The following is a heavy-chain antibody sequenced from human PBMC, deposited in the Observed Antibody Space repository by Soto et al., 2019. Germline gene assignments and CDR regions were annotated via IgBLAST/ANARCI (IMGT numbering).Heavy chain of an antibody. CDR2: FDPEDGET. J-gene: IGHJ1*01. CDR3: ATDLGNPQLVPYFHH. Sequence: ASVKVSCKVSGYNLTELSMHWVRQAPGKGLEWMGGFDPEDGETIYAQKFQGRVTMTEDTSTDTAYMELSSLRSEDTAVYYCATDLGNPQLVPYFHHWGQGTLVTVSS. D-gene: IGHD6-13*01. CDR1: GYNLTELS. V-gene: IGHV1-24*01.